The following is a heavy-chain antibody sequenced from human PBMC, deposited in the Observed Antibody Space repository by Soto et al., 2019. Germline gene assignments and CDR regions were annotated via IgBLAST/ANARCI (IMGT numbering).Heavy chain of an antibody. CDR2: IRSKAYGGTT. D-gene: IGHD2-15*01. Sequence: GGSLRLSCTASGFTFGDYAMSCFGQAPGKGLERVGFIRSKAYGGTTEYAASVRGRFTISRDDSKSIVYLQMNSLKTEDTAVYYCTRGQIVVVAATLWSTNFDYWGQGTLVTVSS. CDR3: TRGQIVVVAATLWSTNFDY. CDR1: GFTFGDYA. V-gene: IGHV3-49*03. J-gene: IGHJ4*02.